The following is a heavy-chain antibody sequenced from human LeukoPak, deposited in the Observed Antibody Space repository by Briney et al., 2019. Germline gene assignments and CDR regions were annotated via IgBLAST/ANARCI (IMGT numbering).Heavy chain of an antibody. CDR2: VYHSGST. Sequence: SGTLSLTRSVSGDDISSSNWWTWVRQPPQKGLEWIGEVYHSGSTNYNPSLKSRIYMSVDKSQNRFSLRLTSVTAADTAVYFCARVSGSGPYFKSFDPWGQGTLVIVSS. CDR3: ARVSGSGPYFKSFDP. V-gene: IGHV4-4*02. J-gene: IGHJ5*01. CDR1: GDDISSSNW. D-gene: IGHD3-10*01.